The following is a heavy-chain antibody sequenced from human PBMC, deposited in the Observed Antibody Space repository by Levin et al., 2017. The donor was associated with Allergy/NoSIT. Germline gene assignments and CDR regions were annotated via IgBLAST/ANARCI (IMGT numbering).Heavy chain of an antibody. CDR2: INPNSGDT. J-gene: IGHJ4*02. CDR1: GYTFSGYY. Sequence: GESLKISCKASGYTFSGYYMHWVRQAPGQGLEWMGRINPNSGDTDSAQNFQGRVTMTWDTSDSTAYMELTRLRSDDTAIYYCARGGFDYWGQGTLVTVSS. CDR3: ARGGFDY. V-gene: IGHV1-2*06.